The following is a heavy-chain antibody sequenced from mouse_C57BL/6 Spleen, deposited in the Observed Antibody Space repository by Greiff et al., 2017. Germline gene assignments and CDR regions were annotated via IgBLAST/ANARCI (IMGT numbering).Heavy chain of an antibody. CDR2: IDPSDSYT. CDR3: ARGETAQATAWFAY. Sequence: QVQLQQSGAELVMPGASVKLSCKASGYTFTSYWMHWVKQRPGQGLEWIGEIDPSDSYTNYNQKFKGKSTLTVDKSSSTAYMQLSSLTSEDSAVYYCARGETAQATAWFAYWGQGTLVTVSA. J-gene: IGHJ3*01. D-gene: IGHD3-2*02. CDR1: GYTFTSYW. V-gene: IGHV1-69*01.